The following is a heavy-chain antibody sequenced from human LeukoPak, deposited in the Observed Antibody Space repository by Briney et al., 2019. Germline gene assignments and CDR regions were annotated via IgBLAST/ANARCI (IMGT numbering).Heavy chain of an antibody. CDR3: AREGSGYDLSLFDY. CDR2: IIPIFGTA. Sequence: GSSVKVSCKASGGTFSSYAISWARQAPGQGLEWMGGIIPIFGTANYAQKFQGRVTITADESTSTAYMELSSLRSEDTAVYYCAREGSGYDLSLFDYWGQGTLVTVSS. D-gene: IGHD5-12*01. CDR1: GGTFSSYA. J-gene: IGHJ4*02. V-gene: IGHV1-69*01.